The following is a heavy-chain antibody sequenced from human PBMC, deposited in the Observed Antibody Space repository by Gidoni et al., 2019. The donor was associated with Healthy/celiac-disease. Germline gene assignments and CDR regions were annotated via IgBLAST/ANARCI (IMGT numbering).Heavy chain of an antibody. CDR1: GGTFSSYA. Sequence: QVQLVQSGAEVKKPGSSVKVSCKASGGTFSSYAISWVRQAPGQGLEWMGGIIPIFGTANYAQKFQGRVTITADESTSTAYMELSSLRSEDTAVYYCVFSVSLHISVMGDFDYWGQGTLVTVSS. CDR2: IIPIFGTA. D-gene: IGHD3-16*01. J-gene: IGHJ4*02. CDR3: VFSVSLHISVMGDFDY. V-gene: IGHV1-69*01.